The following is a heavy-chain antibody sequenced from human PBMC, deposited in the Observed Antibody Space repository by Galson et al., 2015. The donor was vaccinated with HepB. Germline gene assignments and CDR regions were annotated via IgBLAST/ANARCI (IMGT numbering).Heavy chain of an antibody. V-gene: IGHV3-7*03. CDR2: IREDGSAR. Sequence: SLRLSCAAFGLTFRNHWMNWVRQAPGKGLEWVASIREDGSARYYVDSVKGRFIISRDNAENSLFLQINSLRADETAVYYCATGNWGGVGYWGQGTLVTVSS. J-gene: IGHJ4*02. D-gene: IGHD7-27*01. CDR3: ATGNWGGVGY. CDR1: GLTFRNHW.